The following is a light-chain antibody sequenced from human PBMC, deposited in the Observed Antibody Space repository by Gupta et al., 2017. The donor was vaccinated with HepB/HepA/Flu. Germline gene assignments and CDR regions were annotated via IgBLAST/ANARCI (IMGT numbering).Light chain of an antibody. CDR1: SSDVGGYNY. CDR3: SSYTSSSTLV. CDR2: DVS. Sequence: QSPLTQPASVSGSPGQSITISCTGTSSDVGGYNYVSWYQQHPGKAPKLMIYDVSNRPSGVANRFAGSKSGNTAFLTISGLQAEDDAYYYCSSYTSSSTLVFGTGTKVTVL. V-gene: IGLV2-14*01. J-gene: IGLJ1*01.